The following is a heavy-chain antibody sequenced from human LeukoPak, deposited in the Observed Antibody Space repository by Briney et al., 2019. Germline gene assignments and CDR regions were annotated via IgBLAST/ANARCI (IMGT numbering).Heavy chain of an antibody. CDR2: ISGSGGST. Sequence: GGSLRLSCAASGFTFSSYAMGWVRQAPGKGLGWVAAISGSGGSTYYADSGKGRFTISRDNSKNTLYLQMNSLRAEDTAVYYCAKVGPRVVGVAATFDYWGQGTLVTVSS. CDR1: GFTFSSYA. V-gene: IGHV3-23*01. D-gene: IGHD2-15*01. CDR3: AKVGPRVVGVAATFDY. J-gene: IGHJ4*02.